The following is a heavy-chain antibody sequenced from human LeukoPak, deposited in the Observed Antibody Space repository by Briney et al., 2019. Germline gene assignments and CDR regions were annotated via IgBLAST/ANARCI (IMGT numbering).Heavy chain of an antibody. J-gene: IGHJ4*02. D-gene: IGHD3-10*01. Sequence: PGRSLKLSCAASGFTFSSYGMHWVRQAPGKGLEWVAVIWYDRSNKYYADSVKGRFTISRDNSKNTLYLQMNSLRAEDTAVYYCARDARGSDYWGQGTLVTVSS. CDR3: ARDARGSDY. CDR2: IWYDRSNK. V-gene: IGHV3-33*01. CDR1: GFTFSSYG.